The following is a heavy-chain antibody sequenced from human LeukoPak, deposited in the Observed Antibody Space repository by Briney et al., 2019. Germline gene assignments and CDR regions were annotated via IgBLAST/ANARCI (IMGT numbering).Heavy chain of an antibody. CDR3: ATYYREGVAGWEYFQH. V-gene: IGHV3-30-3*01. J-gene: IGHJ1*01. CDR1: GFTFSSYA. D-gene: IGHD6-19*01. CDR2: ISYDGSNK. Sequence: ESGGSLRLSCAASGFTFSSYAMHWVRQAPGKGLEWVAVISYDGSNKYYADSVKGRFTISRDNSKNTLYLQMNGLRAEDTAVYYCATYYREGVAGWEYFQHWGQGTLVTVSS.